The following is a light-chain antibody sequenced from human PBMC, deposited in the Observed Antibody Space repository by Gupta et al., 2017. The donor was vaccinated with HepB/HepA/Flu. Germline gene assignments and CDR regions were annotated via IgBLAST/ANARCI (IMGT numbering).Light chain of an antibody. CDR3: QSYDSSLSGV. V-gene: IGLV1-40*01. CDR2: GNS. CDR1: SSNIGAGYD. Sequence: QSVLTQPPSVSGAPGQRVTISCHGSSSNIGAGYDVHWYQQLPGTAPKLLIYGNSNRPSGVPDRFSGSKSGTSASLAITGLQAEDEADYYCQSYDSSLSGVFGGGTKLTVL. J-gene: IGLJ2*01.